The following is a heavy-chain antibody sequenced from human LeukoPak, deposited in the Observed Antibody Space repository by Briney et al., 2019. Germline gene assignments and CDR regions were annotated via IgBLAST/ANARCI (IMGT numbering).Heavy chain of an antibody. CDR1: GFTFSSYS. D-gene: IGHD2-2*01. J-gene: IGHJ6*02. CDR2: ISSSSSTI. Sequence: GGSLRLSCAASGFTFSSYSMNWVRQAPGKGLEWVSYISSSSSTIYYADSVKGRFTISRDNAKNSLYLQMNSLRAEDTAVYYCARDTTSDIVVGFYYYYYGMDVWGQGTLVTVSS. CDR3: ARDTTSDIVVGFYYYYYGMDV. V-gene: IGHV3-48*01.